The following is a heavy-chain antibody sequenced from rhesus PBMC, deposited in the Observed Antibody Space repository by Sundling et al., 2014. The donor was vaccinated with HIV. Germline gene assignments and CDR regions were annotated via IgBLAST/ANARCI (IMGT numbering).Heavy chain of an antibody. D-gene: IGHD2-21*01. J-gene: IGHJ4*01. CDR2: ISSGGSST. V-gene: IGHV3S42*01. CDR1: GFTFSSYG. Sequence: EVQLVESGGGLVQPGGSLRLSCAASGFTFSSYGMYWVRQAPGKGLEWIAAISSGGSSTYYTDSVKGRFTISRDNSKNTLSLQMNSLRTEDTAVYYCAKKGSRDCSGSACYPYWGQGVLVTVSS. CDR3: AKKGSRDCSGSACYPY.